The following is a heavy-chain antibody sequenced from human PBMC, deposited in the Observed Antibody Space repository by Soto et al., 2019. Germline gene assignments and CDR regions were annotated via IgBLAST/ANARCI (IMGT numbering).Heavy chain of an antibody. Sequence: GGSLRLSCAVSGITFSNYGMHWVRQGPGEGLVWVSSINSDESMPKHADSLKGRFTISRDNAKNTVYLQMNSLRAEDTAVYFCVRGTSDWNGVDYWGPGNLVTVSS. CDR1: GITFSNYG. D-gene: IGHD1-1*01. CDR3: VRGTSDWNGVDY. V-gene: IGHV3-74*03. CDR2: INSDESMP. J-gene: IGHJ4*02.